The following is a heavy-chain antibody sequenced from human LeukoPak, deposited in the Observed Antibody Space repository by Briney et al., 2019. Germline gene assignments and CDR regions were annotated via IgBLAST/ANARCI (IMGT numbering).Heavy chain of an antibody. D-gene: IGHD5-12*01. V-gene: IGHV4-59*01. J-gene: IGHJ4*02. CDR1: GGSISSYY. CDR2: IYYSGST. CDR3: ARGYSGYDFDY. Sequence: SETLSLTCTVSGGSISSYYWSWIRQPPGKGLEWIGYIYYSGSTNYNPSLKSRVTISVDTSKNQFSLKLSSVAAADTAVYYCARGYSGYDFDYWGQGTLVTVSS.